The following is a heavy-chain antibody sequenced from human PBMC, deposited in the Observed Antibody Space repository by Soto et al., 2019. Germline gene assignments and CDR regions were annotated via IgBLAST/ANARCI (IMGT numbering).Heavy chain of an antibody. V-gene: IGHV1-46*01. CDR2: INPSGGST. D-gene: IGHD3-10*01. CDR3: ALGPMVRATFRKAFDY. CDR1: GDSYTSYS. J-gene: IGHJ4*02. Sequence: ASVKHSCKASGDSYTSYSRHWLRQAPGQGLEWMGIINPSGGSTSYAQKFQGRVTMTRDTSTSTVYMELSSLRSDDTAVYYCALGPMVRATFRKAFDYWGQGALVTVFS.